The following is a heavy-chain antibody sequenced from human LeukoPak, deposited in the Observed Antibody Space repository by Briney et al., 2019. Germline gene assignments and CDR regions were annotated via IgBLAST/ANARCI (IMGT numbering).Heavy chain of an antibody. CDR3: ARGDGILTGPNWFDP. CDR2: IYYSGST. J-gene: IGHJ5*02. D-gene: IGHD3-9*01. Sequence: KASETLSLTCTVSGGSISSYYWSWIRQPPGKGLEWIGYIYYSGSTNYNPSLKSRVTMSVDTSKNQFSLKLSSVTAADTAVYYCARGDGILTGPNWFDPWGQGTLVTVSS. CDR1: GGSISSYY. V-gene: IGHV4-59*12.